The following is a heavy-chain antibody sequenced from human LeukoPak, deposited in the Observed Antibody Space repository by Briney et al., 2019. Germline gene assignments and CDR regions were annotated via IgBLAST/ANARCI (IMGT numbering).Heavy chain of an antibody. J-gene: IGHJ4*02. CDR2: IYYSGST. V-gene: IGHV4-59*01. CDR3: ARVYDSSGYYVGGFDY. D-gene: IGHD3-22*01. CDR1: GGSISSYY. Sequence: PSETLSLTCTVSGGSISSYYWSWIRQPPGKGLEWIGYIYYSGSTNYNPSPKSRVTISVDTSKNQFSLKLSSVTAADTAVYYCARVYDSSGYYVGGFDYWGQGTLVTVSS.